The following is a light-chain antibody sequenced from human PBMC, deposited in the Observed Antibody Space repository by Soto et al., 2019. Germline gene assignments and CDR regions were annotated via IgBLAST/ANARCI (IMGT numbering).Light chain of an antibody. CDR2: GAS. V-gene: IGKV3-20*01. J-gene: IGKJ5*01. Sequence: FVLTQSPGTLSLSPGGRATLSCRASQSVSRRLAWYQQRPGQSPRLLIYGASSRATGIPDRFGGSGAGTDFTLTVSRLEPEDFAVYYCHHYGSSPLTFGQGTRLEIK. CDR3: HHYGSSPLT. CDR1: QSVSRR.